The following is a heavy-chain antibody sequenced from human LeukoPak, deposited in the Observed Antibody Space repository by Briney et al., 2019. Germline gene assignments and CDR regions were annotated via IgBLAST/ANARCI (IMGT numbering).Heavy chain of an antibody. CDR3: AKDLLTKDTATLAGYMDV. V-gene: IGHV3-53*01. Sequence: GGSLRLSCAASGFTVSSNYMSWVRQAPGKGLEWVSVIYSGGSTYYADSVKGRFTISRDNSKNTLYLQMNSLRAEDTAVYYCAKDLLTKDTATLAGYMDVWGKGTTVTISS. CDR2: IYSGGST. D-gene: IGHD5-18*01. J-gene: IGHJ6*03. CDR1: GFTVSSNY.